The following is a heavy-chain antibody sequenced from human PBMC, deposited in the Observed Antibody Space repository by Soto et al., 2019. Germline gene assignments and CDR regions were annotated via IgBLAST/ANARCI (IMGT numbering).Heavy chain of an antibody. CDR2: TYYRSRWYN. V-gene: IGHV6-1*01. D-gene: IGHD1-7*01. Sequence: QVQLQESGPGLVKPSQTLSLTCVISGDSVSSNSAAWNWIRLSPSRGLEWLARTYYRSRWYNDYAVSMRSRLTVNPDTSKNQFSLQLTSVTPEDTAVYYCAGTTSHHWLYMDVWGKGATVTVSS. J-gene: IGHJ6*03. CDR3: AGTTSHHWLYMDV. CDR1: GDSVSSNSAA.